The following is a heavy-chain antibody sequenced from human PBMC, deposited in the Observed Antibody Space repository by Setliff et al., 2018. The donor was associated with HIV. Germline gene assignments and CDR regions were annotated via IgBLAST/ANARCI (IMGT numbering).Heavy chain of an antibody. CDR2: IYTSGST. J-gene: IGHJ3*02. Sequence: SETLSLTCTVSGGSISSYYWSWIRQPPGKGLEWIGYIYTSGSTNYNPSLKSRVTISVDTSKNQFSLKLSSVTAADTAVYYCARDTDDAFDIWGQGTMVTV. CDR3: ARDTDDAFDI. V-gene: IGHV4-4*08. CDR1: GGSISSYY.